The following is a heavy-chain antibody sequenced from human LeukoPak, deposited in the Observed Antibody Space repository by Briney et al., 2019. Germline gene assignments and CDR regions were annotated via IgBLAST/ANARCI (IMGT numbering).Heavy chain of an antibody. CDR1: GFTFSNYA. J-gene: IGHJ4*02. D-gene: IGHD3-16*02. CDR3: VRLYYDYVWGSYPYDY. Sequence: GGSLRLSCAASGFTFSNYAMHWVRQAPGKGLEWVTVIPYDGSNKFYADSVKGRFTISRDNSKNTLYLQMNSLRAEDTAVYYCVRLYYDYVWGSYPYDYWGQGTLATVSS. V-gene: IGHV3-30-3*01. CDR2: IPYDGSNK.